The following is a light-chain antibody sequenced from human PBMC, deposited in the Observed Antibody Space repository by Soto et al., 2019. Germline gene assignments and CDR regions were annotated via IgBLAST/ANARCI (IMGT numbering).Light chain of an antibody. CDR2: GAS. V-gene: IGKV3-15*01. Sequence: EIVMTQSPATLSVSPGERATLSCRASQSVSSNLAWYQQKPGQAPRLLIYGASTRATGIPARFSGSGSGTEFTLTISSLQSEDFAVYYCQQYNNWPHTFGQGTELEI. CDR3: QQYNNWPHT. CDR1: QSVSSN. J-gene: IGKJ2*01.